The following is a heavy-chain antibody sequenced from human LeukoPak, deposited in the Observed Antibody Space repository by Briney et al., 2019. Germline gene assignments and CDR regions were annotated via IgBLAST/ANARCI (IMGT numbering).Heavy chain of an antibody. Sequence: PGGSLRLSCAASGFTFSNAWMSWVRQAPGKGLEWVGRIKSKTDGGTTDYAAPVKGRFTISRDDSKNTLYLQMNSLKTEDTAVYYCTTDRGYLDWFDPWGQGTLVTVSS. V-gene: IGHV3-15*01. CDR1: GFTFSNAW. CDR3: TTDRGYLDWFDP. D-gene: IGHD5-18*01. J-gene: IGHJ5*02. CDR2: IKSKTDGGTT.